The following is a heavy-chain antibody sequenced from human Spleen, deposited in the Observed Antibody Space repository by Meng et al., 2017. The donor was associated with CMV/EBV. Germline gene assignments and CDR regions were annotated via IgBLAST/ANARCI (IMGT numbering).Heavy chain of an antibody. CDR2: ISGSGGST. Sequence: ETLSLTCAASGFTFSSYAMSWVRQAPGKGLEWVSAISGSGGSTYYADSVKGRFTISRDNSKNTLYLQMNSLRAEDTAVYYCAKGGKGIAARPGAFDIWGQGTMVTVSS. V-gene: IGHV3-23*01. CDR1: GFTFSSYA. CDR3: AKGGKGIAARPGAFDI. J-gene: IGHJ3*02. D-gene: IGHD6-6*01.